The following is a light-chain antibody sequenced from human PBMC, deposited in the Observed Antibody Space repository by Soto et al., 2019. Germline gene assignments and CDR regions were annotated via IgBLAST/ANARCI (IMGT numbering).Light chain of an antibody. V-gene: IGKV4-1*01. Sequence: DIVMTQSPDSLAVSLGERATINCKSSQSVLHSANNKNYLAWYQHKPGQPPRLLLYWSSIRESGVSERFSGRGSATDFTLTISSLRAEDVAVYFCQQYYSSPLSFGGGTKVEIK. CDR1: QSVLHSANNKNY. J-gene: IGKJ4*01. CDR2: WSS. CDR3: QQYYSSPLS.